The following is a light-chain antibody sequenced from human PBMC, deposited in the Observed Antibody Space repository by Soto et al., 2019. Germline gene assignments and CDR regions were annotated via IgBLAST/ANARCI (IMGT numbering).Light chain of an antibody. CDR2: KAS. V-gene: IGKV1-5*03. J-gene: IGKJ2*01. CDR3: QQYNNYYT. Sequence: DSQMTQSPSTLSASVGDRVTITCLASQTISSWLAWYQQKPGQAPKLLIYKASTLEGGVSSTFSGSGSGTEFTLTISNLQPDDFATYYCQQYNNYYTFGQGTKVDIK. CDR1: QTISSW.